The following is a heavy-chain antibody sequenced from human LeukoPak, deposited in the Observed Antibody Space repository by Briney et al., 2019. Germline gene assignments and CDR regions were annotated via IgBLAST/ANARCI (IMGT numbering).Heavy chain of an antibody. D-gene: IGHD6-19*01. CDR3: AKEGGIAVAGTASWFDP. CDR1: GFTFRSYG. J-gene: IGHJ5*02. V-gene: IGHV3-30*18. CDR2: ISYDGSNK. Sequence: PGRSLRLSCAASGFTFRSYGMHWVRQAPGKGLEWVAVISYDGSNKYYADSVKGRFTISRDNSKNTLYLQMNSLIAEDTAVYYCAKEGGIAVAGTASWFDPWGQGTLVTVSS.